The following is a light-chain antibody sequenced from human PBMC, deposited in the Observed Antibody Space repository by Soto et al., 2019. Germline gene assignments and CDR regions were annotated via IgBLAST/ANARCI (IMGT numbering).Light chain of an antibody. CDR3: SSYVTSGTLV. CDR1: SXDIGGSDY. CDR2: EVS. V-gene: IGLV2-14*01. J-gene: IGLJ3*02. Sequence: QSALTQAASVSGSPGQSITISCTGTSXDIGGSDYVSWYQKHPGKAPKVIIYEVSDRPSGVSDRFSGSKSGNTASLTISGLQAEDEADYYCSSYVTSGTLVFGGGTKLTVL.